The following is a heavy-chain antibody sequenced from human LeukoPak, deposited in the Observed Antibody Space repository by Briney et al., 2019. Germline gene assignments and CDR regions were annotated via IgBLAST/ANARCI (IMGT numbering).Heavy chain of an antibody. CDR2: VYYNGTT. CDR3: ASQLGGTTFH. Sequence: SETLSLTCTVSGVSISSYFWSWIRQPPGKGLEWIGYVYYNGTTNYNPSLKSRVSISLDTSKNQFSLNLNSVTAADTAVYYCASQLGGTTFHWGQGTLVTVSS. V-gene: IGHV4-59*01. J-gene: IGHJ4*02. CDR1: GVSISSYF. D-gene: IGHD1-1*01.